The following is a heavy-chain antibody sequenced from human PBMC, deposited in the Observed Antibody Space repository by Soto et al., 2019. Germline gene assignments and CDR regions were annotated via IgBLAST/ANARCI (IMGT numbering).Heavy chain of an antibody. CDR2: IYANGGT. CDR3: VSGGGTRQWFDP. D-gene: IGHD3-16*01. J-gene: IGHJ5*02. Sequence: GGSLRLSCAASGLSVSDNYMGWVRQTPEKRLEWVSVIYANGGTYYADSVKGRFTSSRDDSRNTVDLQMNSLKVEDTAMYFCVSGGGTRQWFDPWGQGTLVTVSS. V-gene: IGHV3-53*01. CDR1: GLSVSDNY.